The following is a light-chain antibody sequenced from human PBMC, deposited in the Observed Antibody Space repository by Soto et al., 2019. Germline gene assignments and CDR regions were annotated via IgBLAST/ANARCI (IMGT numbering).Light chain of an antibody. CDR3: QQYGSSPLIT. CDR2: GAS. J-gene: IGKJ5*01. CDR1: QSISSSY. Sequence: EIVLTQSPGTLSLSPGKRATLSCRASQSISSSYLAWYQQRPGQAPRLLVYGASSRATGIPDRFSGSGSGTEFTLTIRRLEPEDFAVYSCQQYGSSPLITFGQGTRLEIK. V-gene: IGKV3-20*01.